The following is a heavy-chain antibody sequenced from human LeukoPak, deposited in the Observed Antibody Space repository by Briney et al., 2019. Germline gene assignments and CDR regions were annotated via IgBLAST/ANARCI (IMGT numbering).Heavy chain of an antibody. CDR2: ISGSGGST. J-gene: IGHJ3*02. CDR1: GFTFSSYA. V-gene: IGHV3-23*01. D-gene: IGHD6-19*01. Sequence: GGSLRLSCAASGFTFSSYAMSWVRQAPGKGPEWVSAISGSGGSTYFADSVKGRLTTSRDNSKNTLYLQMNSLRAEDTAVYYCANGSAVAEFDAFDIWGQGTMVTVSS. CDR3: ANGSAVAEFDAFDI.